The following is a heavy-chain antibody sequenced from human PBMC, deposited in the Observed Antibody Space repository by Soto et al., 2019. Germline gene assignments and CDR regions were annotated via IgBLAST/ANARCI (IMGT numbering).Heavy chain of an antibody. CDR1: RGRFSVDP. J-gene: IGHJ4*02. Sequence: SVEVSCKACRGRFSVDPVSRVINAPGQGLEWMGGIIPIFGTTNYAQKFQGRVTITADESTSTAYMELSSLRSEDTAVYYCARGIPVAGHLPSFLDSWGQGTLVTVSS. CDR3: ARGIPVAGHLPSFLDS. D-gene: IGHD6-13*01. CDR2: IIPIFGTT. V-gene: IGHV1-69*13.